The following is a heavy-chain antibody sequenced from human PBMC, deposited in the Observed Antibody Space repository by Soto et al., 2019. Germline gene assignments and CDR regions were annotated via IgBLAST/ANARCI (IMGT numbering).Heavy chain of an antibody. Sequence: EVQLVESGGGLVKPGGSLRLSCAASGFTFSSYSMNWVRQAPGKGLEWVSSISSSSSYIYYADSVKGRFTISRDNAKNSMYLQMNSLRAEDTAVYYCATENGIQLWPNCDYWGQGTLVTVSS. CDR2: ISSSSSYI. D-gene: IGHD5-18*01. CDR3: ATENGIQLWPNCDY. CDR1: GFTFSSYS. V-gene: IGHV3-21*01. J-gene: IGHJ4*02.